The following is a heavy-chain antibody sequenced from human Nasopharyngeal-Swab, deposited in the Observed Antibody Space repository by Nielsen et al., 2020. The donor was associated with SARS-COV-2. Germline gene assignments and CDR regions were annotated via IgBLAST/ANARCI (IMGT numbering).Heavy chain of an antibody. CDR1: VGTFSSYA. D-gene: IGHD4/OR15-4a*01. V-gene: IGHV1-2*04. CDR3: ARDLVADYALTVRGNYYYGMDV. CDR2: INPNSGGT. Sequence: ASVKVSCKASVGTFSSYAISWVRQAPGQGLEWMGWINPNSGGTNYAQKFQGWVTMTRDTSISTAYMELSRLRSDDTAVYYCARDLVADYALTVRGNYYYGMDVWGQGTTVTVSS. J-gene: IGHJ6*02.